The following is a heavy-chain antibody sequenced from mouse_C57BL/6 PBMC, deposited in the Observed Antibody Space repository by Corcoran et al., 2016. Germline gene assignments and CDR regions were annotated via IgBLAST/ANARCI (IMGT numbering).Heavy chain of an antibody. J-gene: IGHJ3*01. CDR2: INSYSGVP. CDR1: GYTFTTYG. Sequence: QIQLVQSGPALKKPGETVKISCKASGYTFTTYGMRWGKQAPGKGLTWMGWINSYSGVPTYADDFKGRFAFSLETSASTAYLQINNLKNEDTATYFCARGYGNSAYWGQGTLVTVSA. CDR3: ARGYGNSAY. V-gene: IGHV9-3*01. D-gene: IGHD2-1*01.